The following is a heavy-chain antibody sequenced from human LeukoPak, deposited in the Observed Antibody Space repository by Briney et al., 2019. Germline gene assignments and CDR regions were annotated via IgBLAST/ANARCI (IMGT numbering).Heavy chain of an antibody. CDR3: ARAKGKSSVNYMDV. D-gene: IGHD4-11*01. CDR1: GGTFSSYT. V-gene: IGHV1-69*02. CDR2: IIPILGIA. Sequence: SVKVSCKASGGTFSSYTISWVRQAPGQGLEWMGRIIPILGIANYAQKFQGRVTITADKSTSTAYMALSSLRSEDTAVYYCARAKGKSSVNYMDVWGKGTTVTVSS. J-gene: IGHJ6*03.